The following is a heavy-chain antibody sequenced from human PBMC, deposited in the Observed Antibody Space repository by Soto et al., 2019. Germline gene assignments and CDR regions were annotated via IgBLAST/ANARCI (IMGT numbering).Heavy chain of an antibody. J-gene: IGHJ5*02. D-gene: IGHD2-2*01. CDR1: GFSLSTSGVG. CDR3: AHSRYIVVEPAAPSEWFDP. Sequence: QITLKESGPTLVKPTQTLTLTCTFSGFSLSTSGVGVGWIRQPPGKALEWLALIYWNDDKRYSPSLKSRLTITKDTSKNQVVLTMTNMDPVDTATYYCAHSRYIVVEPAAPSEWFDPWGQGTLVTVSS. CDR2: IYWNDDK. V-gene: IGHV2-5*01.